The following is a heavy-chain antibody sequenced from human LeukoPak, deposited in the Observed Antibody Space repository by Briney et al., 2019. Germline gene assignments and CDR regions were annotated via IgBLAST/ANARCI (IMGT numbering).Heavy chain of an antibody. CDR1: GFTIGTAW. V-gene: IGHV3-15*01. Sequence: GGSLRLSCVSSGFTIGTAWMSWVRQAPGKGLEWLGHIKSEGEGATTDYAAPAKGRFAISRDDSKNMIYLQMSSLKIDHTAIYYCIAHFPYFYGFDVWGKGTTVTVSS. CDR3: IAHFPYFYGFDV. D-gene: IGHD3-3*02. CDR2: IKSEGEGATT. J-gene: IGHJ6*04.